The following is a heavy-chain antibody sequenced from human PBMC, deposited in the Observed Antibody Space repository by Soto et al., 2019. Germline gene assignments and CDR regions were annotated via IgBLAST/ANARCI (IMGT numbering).Heavy chain of an antibody. D-gene: IGHD3-16*01. CDR1: GFTVTNAW. CDR2: IKSRTDGGTA. Sequence: EVQLMESGGVLVKPGGSLRLSCAASGFTVTNAWMNWVRQAPGKGLEWVGRIKSRTDGGTADSAAPVKGRVTISRDDSQNTLYLQMNSLITEDTAVYYCTSSGDFVGVTSFVYWGQGTLVTVSS. J-gene: IGHJ4*02. CDR3: TSSGDFVGVTSFVY. V-gene: IGHV3-15*07.